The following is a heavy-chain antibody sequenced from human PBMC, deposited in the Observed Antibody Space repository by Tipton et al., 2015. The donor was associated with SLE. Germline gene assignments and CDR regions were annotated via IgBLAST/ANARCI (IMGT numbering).Heavy chain of an antibody. D-gene: IGHD4-23*01. Sequence: LRLSCTVSGGSISSGSYYWSWIRQPPGKGLEWIGEINHSGSTNYNPSLKSRVTISVDTSKNQFSLKLSSVTAADTAVYYCARDPSGKGRWYFDLWGRGTLVTVSS. CDR2: INHSGST. J-gene: IGHJ2*01. V-gene: IGHV4-39*07. CDR1: GGSISSGSYY. CDR3: ARDPSGKGRWYFDL.